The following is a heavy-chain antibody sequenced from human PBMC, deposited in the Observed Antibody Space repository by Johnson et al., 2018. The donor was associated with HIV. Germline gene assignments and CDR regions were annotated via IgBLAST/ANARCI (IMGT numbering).Heavy chain of an antibody. V-gene: IGHV3-30*04. Sequence: VQLVESGGGVVQPGRSLRLSCAASGFTFNTYAMHWVRQAPGTGLEWVAVISYDGSNKYYADSVKGRFTISRDNSKNTLYLQMNSLRAEDTAVYYCAKGGIDAFDIWGQGTMVTVSS. J-gene: IGHJ3*02. CDR1: GFTFNTYA. D-gene: IGHD6-25*01. CDR3: AKGGIDAFDI. CDR2: ISYDGSNK.